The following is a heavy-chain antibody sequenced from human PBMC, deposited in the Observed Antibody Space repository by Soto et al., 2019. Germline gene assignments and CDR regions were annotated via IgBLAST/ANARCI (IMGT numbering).Heavy chain of an antibody. D-gene: IGHD3-10*01. CDR3: APSYGSGYRAFDY. CDR2: VNPILSMS. Sequence: QVQLVQSGAEVKRPGSSVKVSCKASGDTFSSYSINWVRQAPGLGLEWMGRVNPILSMSNYAQRFQGRVTMTADKSTRTAYMELSGLRSEDTAMYYCAPSYGSGYRAFDYWGQGALVTVSS. V-gene: IGHV1-69*04. CDR1: GDTFSSYS. J-gene: IGHJ4*02.